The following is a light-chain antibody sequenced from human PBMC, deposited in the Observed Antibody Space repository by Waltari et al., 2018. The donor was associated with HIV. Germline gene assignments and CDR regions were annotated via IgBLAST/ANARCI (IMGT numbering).Light chain of an antibody. CDR2: DAS. V-gene: IGKV1-33*01. J-gene: IGKJ5*01. CDR3: QQYGNVPPIT. Sequence: DIRMTKSPSSLSASVGDRVTITCQASQDITNLLNWYQQKPGAAPKLLIYDASILEVGVSSRFSGTGSGTTFRLTITRLQSEDVGTYYCQQYGNVPPITFGQGTRVEI. CDR1: QDITNL.